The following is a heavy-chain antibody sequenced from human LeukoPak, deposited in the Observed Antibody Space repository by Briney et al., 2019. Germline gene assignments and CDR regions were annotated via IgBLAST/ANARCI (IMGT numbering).Heavy chain of an antibody. D-gene: IGHD6-19*01. CDR1: GFTFSSYA. J-gene: IGHJ4*02. Sequence: AGGSLRLSCAASGFTFSSYAMSWVRQAPGKGLEWVSAISGSGGSTYYADSVKGRFTISRDNSKNTLYLQMNSLRAEDTAVYYCAKEAVAGSRAPYYLDYWGQGTLVTVSS. CDR2: ISGSGGST. CDR3: AKEAVAGSRAPYYLDY. V-gene: IGHV3-23*01.